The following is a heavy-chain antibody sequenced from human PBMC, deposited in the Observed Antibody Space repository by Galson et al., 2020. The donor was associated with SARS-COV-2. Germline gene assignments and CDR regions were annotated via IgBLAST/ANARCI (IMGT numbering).Heavy chain of an antibody. CDR1: GFTFRSYA. Sequence: GESLKISCAASGFTFRSYAMHWVRQAPGKGLEWVAVISYDGSNKYYADSVKGRFTISRDNSKNTLYLQMNSLRAEDTAVYYCAADSNYGDYYYYYGMDVWGQGTTVTVSS. CDR2: ISYDGSNK. D-gene: IGHD4-4*01. CDR3: AADSNYGDYYYYYGMDV. J-gene: IGHJ6*02. V-gene: IGHV3-30-3*01.